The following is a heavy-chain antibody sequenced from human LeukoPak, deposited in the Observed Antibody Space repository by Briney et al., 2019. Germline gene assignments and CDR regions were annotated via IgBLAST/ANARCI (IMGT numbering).Heavy chain of an antibody. CDR1: GFTFSSYA. D-gene: IGHD4-17*01. V-gene: IGHV3-30-3*01. J-gene: IGHJ4*02. CDR2: ISYDGSNK. CDR3: ASLTVVTTETLDY. Sequence: GGSLRLSCAASGFTFSSYAMHWVRQASGKGLEWVAVISYDGSNKYYADSVKGRFTISRDNSKNTLYLQMNSLRAEDTAVYYCASLTVVTTETLDYWGQGTLVTVSS.